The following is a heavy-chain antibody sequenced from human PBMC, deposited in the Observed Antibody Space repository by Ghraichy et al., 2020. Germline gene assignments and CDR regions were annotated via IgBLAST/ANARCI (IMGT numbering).Heavy chain of an antibody. CDR1: GYTFTGYY. CDR2: INPNSGGT. V-gene: IGHV1-2*02. Sequence: ASVKVSCKASGYTFTGYYMHWVRQAPGQGLEWMGWINPNSGGTNYAQKFQGRVTMTRDTSISTAYMELSRLRSDDTAVYYCASPTEAARPAYYYGMDVWGQGTTVTVSS. CDR3: ASPTEAARPAYYYGMDV. J-gene: IGHJ6*02. D-gene: IGHD6-6*01.